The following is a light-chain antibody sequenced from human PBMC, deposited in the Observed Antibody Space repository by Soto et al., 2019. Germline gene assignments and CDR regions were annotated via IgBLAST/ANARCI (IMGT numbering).Light chain of an antibody. CDR3: SSYAGSNVE. CDR2: EVS. Sequence: QSVLTQPPSASGSPGQSVTISCTGTSSDVGGYNYVSWYQQHPGKAPKLMIYEVSNRPSGVPDRFSGSKSGNTASLTVSGLQAEDEADYYCSSYAGSNVEFGGGTKLTVL. V-gene: IGLV2-8*01. J-gene: IGLJ2*01. CDR1: SSDVGGYNY.